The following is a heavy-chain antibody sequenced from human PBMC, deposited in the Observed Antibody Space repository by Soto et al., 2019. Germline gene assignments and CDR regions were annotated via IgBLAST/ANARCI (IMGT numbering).Heavy chain of an antibody. Sequence: ASVKVSCKASGGTFSSYTISWVRQAPGQGLEWMGRIIPILGIANYAQKFQGRVTITADKSTSTAYMELSSLRSEDTAVYYCARDGNDFWRGYPSYFDYWGQATLVTVSS. D-gene: IGHD3-3*01. CDR3: ARDGNDFWRGYPSYFDY. J-gene: IGHJ4*02. V-gene: IGHV1-69*04. CDR2: IIPILGIA. CDR1: GGTFSSYT.